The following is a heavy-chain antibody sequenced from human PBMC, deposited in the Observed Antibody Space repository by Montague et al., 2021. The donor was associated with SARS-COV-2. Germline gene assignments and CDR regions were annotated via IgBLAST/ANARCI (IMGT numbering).Heavy chain of an antibody. J-gene: IGHJ4*02. CDR3: AKDLTGGGELQGLFDY. CDR1: GFTFNSYG. D-gene: IGHD1-14*01. Sequence: SLRLSCAASGFTFNSYGMIWVRQTPGKGLEWVSAISGSGGSRYSAGSLRGRFTISRDNSKNTLYLQLNSLRAEDTAVYYCAKDLTGGGELQGLFDYWGQGTLVTVSS. CDR2: ISGSGGSR. V-gene: IGHV3-23*01.